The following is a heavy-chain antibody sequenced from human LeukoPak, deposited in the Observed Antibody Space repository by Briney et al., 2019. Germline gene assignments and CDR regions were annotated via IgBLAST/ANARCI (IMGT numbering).Heavy chain of an antibody. V-gene: IGHV1-69*04. Sequence: GGSLRLSCAASGFTFSSYAISWVRQAPGQGLEWMGRIIPILGIANYAQKFQGRVTITADKSTSTAYMELSSLRSEDTAVYYCVLFGVGRSHWGQGTLVTVSS. CDR3: VLFGVGRSH. CDR2: IIPILGIA. D-gene: IGHD3-3*01. J-gene: IGHJ4*02. CDR1: GFTFSSYA.